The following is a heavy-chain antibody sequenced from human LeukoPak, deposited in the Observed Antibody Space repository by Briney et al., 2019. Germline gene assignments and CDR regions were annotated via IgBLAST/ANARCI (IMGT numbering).Heavy chain of an antibody. J-gene: IGHJ4*02. Sequence: PSETLSLTCTVSGGSISSYYWGWIRQPAGKGLEWIGRIYTSGSTNYNPSLKSRVTMSVDTSKNQFSLKLSSVTAADTAVYYCAREEMGYCSSTSCYAGIWGQGTLVTVSS. V-gene: IGHV4-4*07. D-gene: IGHD2-2*01. CDR2: IYTSGST. CDR1: GGSISSYY. CDR3: AREEMGYCSSTSCYAGI.